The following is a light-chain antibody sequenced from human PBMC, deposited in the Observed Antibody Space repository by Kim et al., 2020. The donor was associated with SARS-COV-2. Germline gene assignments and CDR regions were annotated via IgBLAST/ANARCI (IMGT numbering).Light chain of an antibody. CDR3: QHYTTCSYT. Sequence: DIQLTQSPSTLSASIGDRVTITCRASQSVSSWLAWYQEKPGKAPNLLIYDTSTLKNGVPSRFSGSRSGTEFTLTISSLQPDDFATYSCQHYTTCSYTFGQGTKLEIK. CDR1: QSVSSW. J-gene: IGKJ2*01. V-gene: IGKV1-5*01. CDR2: DTS.